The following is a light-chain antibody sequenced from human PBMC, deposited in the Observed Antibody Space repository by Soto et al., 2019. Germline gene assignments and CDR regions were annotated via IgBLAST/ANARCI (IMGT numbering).Light chain of an antibody. Sequence: DIQMTQSPSSLSASVGDRVTITCQASQDISNYLNWYQQKPGKAPNLLIYDESILQTGVPSRFSGSGSGTDFTFTISNLQPEDIATYYCQQYDNLPSITFGQGTRLDFK. CDR3: QQYDNLPSIT. V-gene: IGKV1-33*01. J-gene: IGKJ5*01. CDR2: DES. CDR1: QDISNY.